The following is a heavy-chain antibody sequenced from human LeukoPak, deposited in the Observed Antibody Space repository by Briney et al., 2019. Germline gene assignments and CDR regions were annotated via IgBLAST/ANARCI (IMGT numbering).Heavy chain of an antibody. J-gene: IGHJ5*02. CDR2: IEYSGST. D-gene: IGHD4-17*01. CDR3: ARFDYGDYWFDP. V-gene: IGHV4-30-4*08. Sequence: SETLSLTCTVSAASITSGDYYWSWIRQPPGKGLEWIGYIEYSGSTSYNPSLKSRVTISVDTSKNQFYLKLSSVTAADTAVYYCARFDYGDYWFDPWGQGTLVTVSS. CDR1: AASITSGDYY.